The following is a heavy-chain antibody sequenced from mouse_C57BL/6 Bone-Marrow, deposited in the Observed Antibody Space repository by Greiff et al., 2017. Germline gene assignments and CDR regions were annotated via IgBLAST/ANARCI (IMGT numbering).Heavy chain of an antibody. CDR1: GYSITSGYY. CDR3: AREEIIYYYGSSPFYWYFDV. CDR2: ISYDGSN. D-gene: IGHD1-1*01. V-gene: IGHV3-6*01. Sequence: VQLKESGPGLVKPSQSLSLTCSVTGYSITSGYYWNWIRQFPGNKLEWMGYISYDGSNNYNPSLKNRISITRDTSKNQFFLKLNSVTTEDTATYYCAREEIIYYYGSSPFYWYFDVWGTGTTVTVSS. J-gene: IGHJ1*03.